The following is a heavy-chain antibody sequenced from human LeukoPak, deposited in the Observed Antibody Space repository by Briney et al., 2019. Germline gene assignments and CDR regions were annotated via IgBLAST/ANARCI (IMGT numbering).Heavy chain of an antibody. CDR3: AKDSFTVVRGVASDDGFAV. CDR2: VCDSAGTT. J-gene: IGHJ3*01. Sequence: GGSLRLSYAASGFTFATYGMSWVRQAPGKGLEWVSVVCDSAGTTHYADSVKGRFFISRDNSKNTVHLQMNSLRVEDTAVYYCAKDSFTVVRGVASDDGFAVWGQGTMVTVSS. D-gene: IGHD3-10*01. CDR1: GFTFATYG. V-gene: IGHV3-23*01.